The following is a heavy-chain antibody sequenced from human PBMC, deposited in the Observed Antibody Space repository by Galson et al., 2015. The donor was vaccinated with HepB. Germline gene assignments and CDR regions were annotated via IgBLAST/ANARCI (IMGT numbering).Heavy chain of an antibody. CDR1: GYSFTSYW. CDR2: IYPGDSDT. V-gene: IGHV5-51*01. J-gene: IGHJ6*02. CDR3: ARSYYDFWGGYWNDYSYGMDV. Sequence: QSGAEVKKPGESLKISCKGSGYSFTSYWIGWVRQMPGKGLEWMGIIYPGDSDTRYSPSFQGQVTISADKSISTAYLQWSSLKASDTAMYYCARSYYDFWGGYWNDYSYGMDVWGQGTTVTVSS. D-gene: IGHD3-3*01.